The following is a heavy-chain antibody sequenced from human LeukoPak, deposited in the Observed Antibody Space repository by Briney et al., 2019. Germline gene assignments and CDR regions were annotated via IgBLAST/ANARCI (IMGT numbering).Heavy chain of an antibody. V-gene: IGHV4-39*01. CDR2: MYYSGST. J-gene: IGHJ4*02. CDR1: GGSITGSSYY. CDR3: ARRYYDSTGYYYFDY. Sequence: SETLSLTCSVSGGSITGSSYYWAWIRQPPGKGLEWIGSMYYSGSTYYNSSLKSRVTISEDTSKNQFSLKLTSVTAADTAVYYCARRYYDSTGYYYFDYWGQGTLVTVSS. D-gene: IGHD3-22*01.